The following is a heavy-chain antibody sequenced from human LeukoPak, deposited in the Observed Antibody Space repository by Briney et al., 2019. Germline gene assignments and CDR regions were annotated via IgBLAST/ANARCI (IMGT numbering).Heavy chain of an antibody. D-gene: IGHD3-10*01. V-gene: IGHV4-34*01. J-gene: IGHJ4*02. CDR3: ARRPSLIWLGELSYLGAFDY. Sequence: SETLSLTCAVYGGSFSGYYWSWIRQPPGKGLEWIGEINHSGSTNYNPSLKSRVTISVDTSKNQFSLKLSSVTAADTAVYYCARRPSLIWLGELSYLGAFDYWGQGTLVTVSS. CDR1: GGSFSGYY. CDR2: INHSGST.